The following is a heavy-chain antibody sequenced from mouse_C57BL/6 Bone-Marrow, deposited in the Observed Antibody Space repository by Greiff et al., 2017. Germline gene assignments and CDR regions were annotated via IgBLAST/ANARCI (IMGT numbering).Heavy chain of an antibody. D-gene: IGHD1-1*01. Sequence: VQLQQPGAELVKPGASVKLSCKASGYTFTSYWMKWVKQRPGKGLEWIGEIDPSDSYTNYNQKFKGKATLTVDTSSSTAYMQLSSLTSEDSAVCYCARGYDTTGYYYAFDYWCQGTAVTVSA. J-gene: IGHJ4*01. V-gene: IGHV1-50*01. CDR1: GYTFTSYW. CDR2: IDPSDSYT. CDR3: ARGYDTTGYYYAFDY.